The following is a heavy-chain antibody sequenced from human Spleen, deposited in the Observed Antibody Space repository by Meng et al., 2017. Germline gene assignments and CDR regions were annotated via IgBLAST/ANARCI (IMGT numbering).Heavy chain of an antibody. J-gene: IGHJ4*02. CDR2: IYYSGST. CDR3: ARAYYDSSGYYDS. CDR1: GGSISSYY. D-gene: IGHD3-22*01. Sequence: SETLSLTCTVSGGSISSYYWSWIRQPPGKGLEWIGYIYYSGSTNYNPSLKSRVTISVDTSKNQFSLKLSSVTAADTAVYYCARAYYDSSGYYDSWGQGTLVTVSS. V-gene: IGHV4-59*01.